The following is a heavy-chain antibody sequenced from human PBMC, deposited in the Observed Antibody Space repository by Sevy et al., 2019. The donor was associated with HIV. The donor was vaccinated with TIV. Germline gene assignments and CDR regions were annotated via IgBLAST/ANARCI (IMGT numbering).Heavy chain of an antibody. D-gene: IGHD2-21*01. CDR3: TTSVGVIAGDDFNY. V-gene: IGHV3-7*01. J-gene: IGHJ4*01. Sequence: GGSLRLSCAASGFTLSTTWMTWVRQAPGKGLEWVANINQDGGAKYYVDSVKGRFTISRDNTRNSRYLQMRSLRVEDAAVYYCTTSVGVIAGDDFNYWGQGTLVTVSS. CDR1: GFTLSTTW. CDR2: INQDGGAK.